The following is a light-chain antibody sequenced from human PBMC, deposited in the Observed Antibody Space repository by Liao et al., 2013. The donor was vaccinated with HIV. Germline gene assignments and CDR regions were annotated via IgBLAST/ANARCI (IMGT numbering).Light chain of an antibody. CDR3: QVWDTSSAHQV. CDR1: KLGDKY. Sequence: SYELTQPPSVSVSPGQTATITCSGDKLGDKYASWYQQKPGQSPLMVIYQDKKRPSGIPERFSGSNSGNTATLTISRVEAGDEADYYCQVWDTSSAHQVFGGGTKLTVL. CDR2: QDK. V-gene: IGLV3-1*01. J-gene: IGLJ3*02.